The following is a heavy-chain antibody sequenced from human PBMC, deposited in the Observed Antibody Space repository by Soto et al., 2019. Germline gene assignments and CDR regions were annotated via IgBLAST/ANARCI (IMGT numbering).Heavy chain of an antibody. Sequence: ASVKVSCKASGYTFTSYYMHWVRQAPGQGLEWMGIINPSGGSTSYAQKFQGRVTMTRDTSTSTVYMELSSLRSDDTAVYYCARDPVYRYYDSSGFTYYGAFDIWGQGTMVTVSS. CDR3: ARDPVYRYYDSSGFTYYGAFDI. CDR2: INPSGGST. V-gene: IGHV1-46*01. D-gene: IGHD3-22*01. J-gene: IGHJ3*02. CDR1: GYTFTSYY.